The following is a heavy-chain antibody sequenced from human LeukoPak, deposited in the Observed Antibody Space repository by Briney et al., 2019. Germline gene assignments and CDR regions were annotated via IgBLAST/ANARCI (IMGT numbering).Heavy chain of an antibody. V-gene: IGHV1-18*01. D-gene: IGHD3-10*01. Sequence: ASVKVSCKASGYTFTSYGISWVRQAPGQGLEWMGWISAYNGNTNYAQKFQGRVTMTRDMSTSTVYMELSSLRSEDTAVYYCARDSGTMVRGVKGTFDYWGQGTLVTVSS. CDR3: ARDSGTMVRGVKGTFDY. CDR2: ISAYNGNT. CDR1: GYTFTSYG. J-gene: IGHJ4*02.